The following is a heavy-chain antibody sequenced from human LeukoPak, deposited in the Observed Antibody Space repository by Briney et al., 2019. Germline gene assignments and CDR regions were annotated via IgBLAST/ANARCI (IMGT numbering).Heavy chain of an antibody. D-gene: IGHD3-22*01. CDR2: IRFDGGDK. CDR3: ARGSSGYYPMYYFDY. J-gene: IGHJ4*02. CDR1: GFTFSSYG. Sequence: GGSLRLSCAASGFTFSSYGMHWVRQAPGKGLEWVAFIRFDGGDKYYADSVKGRFTISRDNSKNTLYLQMNSLRAEDTAVYYCARGSSGYYPMYYFDYWGQGTLVTVSS. V-gene: IGHV3-30*02.